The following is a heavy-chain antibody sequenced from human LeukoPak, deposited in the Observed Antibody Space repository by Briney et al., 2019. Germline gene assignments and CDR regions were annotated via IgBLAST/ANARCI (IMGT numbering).Heavy chain of an antibody. CDR2: ISAYNGNT. CDR1: GYTFTSYG. Sequence: ASVKVSCKASGYTFTSYGISWVRQAPGQGLEWMGWISAYNGNTNYALKLQGRVTMTTDTSTSTAYMELRSLRSDDTAVYYCARVVVVGAPKGDNFDYWGQGTLVTVSS. J-gene: IGHJ4*02. V-gene: IGHV1-18*01. CDR3: ARVVVVGAPKGDNFDY. D-gene: IGHD1-26*01.